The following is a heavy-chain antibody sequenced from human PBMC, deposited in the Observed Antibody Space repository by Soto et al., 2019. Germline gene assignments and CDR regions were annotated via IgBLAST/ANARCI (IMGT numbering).Heavy chain of an antibody. CDR1: GGSISSGDYY. D-gene: IGHD4-17*01. J-gene: IGHJ5*02. Sequence: PSETLSLTCTVSGGSISSGDYYWSWIRQPPGKGLEWIGYIYYSGITYYNPSLKSRVTISVDTSKNQFSLKLSSVTAADTAVYYCARVVDYDENWFDPWGQGTLVNVS. CDR2: IYYSGIT. V-gene: IGHV4-30-4*01. CDR3: ARVVDYDENWFDP.